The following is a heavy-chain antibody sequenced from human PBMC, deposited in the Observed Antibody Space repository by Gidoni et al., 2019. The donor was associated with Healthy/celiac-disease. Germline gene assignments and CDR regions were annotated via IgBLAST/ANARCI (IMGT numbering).Heavy chain of an antibody. D-gene: IGHD3-22*01. CDR2: IYYSGST. J-gene: IGHJ4*02. CDR1: GGSISSYY. Sequence: QVQLQESGPGLVKPSETLSLTCTVSGGSISSYYWSWIRQPPGKGLEWIGYIYYSGSTNYNPSLKSRVTISVDTSKNQFSLKLSSVTAADTAVYYCARAPTILDTDYWGQGTLVTVSS. CDR3: ARAPTILDTDY. V-gene: IGHV4-59*01.